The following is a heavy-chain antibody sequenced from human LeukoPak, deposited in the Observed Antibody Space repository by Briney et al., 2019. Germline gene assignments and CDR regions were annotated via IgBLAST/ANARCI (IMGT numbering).Heavy chain of an antibody. J-gene: IGHJ4*02. Sequence: PGGSLRLSCAASGFTFDDYTMHWARQVPGKGLEWVSLIGWDGSSTSYADSMKGRFTISRDNSKNSLYLQMNSLRTGDTALYYCAKGSTDYDSSNYYLGYWGQGTLVTVSS. D-gene: IGHD3-22*01. CDR1: GFTFDDYT. CDR3: AKGSTDYDSSNYYLGY. CDR2: IGWDGSST. V-gene: IGHV3-43*01.